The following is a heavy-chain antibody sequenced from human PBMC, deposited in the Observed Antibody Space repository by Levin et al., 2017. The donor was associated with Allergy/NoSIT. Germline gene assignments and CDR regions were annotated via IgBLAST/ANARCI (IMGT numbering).Heavy chain of an antibody. Sequence: GESLKISCAASGFTFRSYGMYWVRQAPGKGLEWVAVISFDGSKKYYADSVKGRFTISRDNSKNTLYLQMISLRDEDTAVYYCAKDHGMLRGIIEYWGQGTLVPVSS. CDR2: ISFDGSKK. V-gene: IGHV3-30*18. D-gene: IGHD3-10*01. CDR1: GFTFRSYG. CDR3: AKDHGMLRGIIEY. J-gene: IGHJ4*02.